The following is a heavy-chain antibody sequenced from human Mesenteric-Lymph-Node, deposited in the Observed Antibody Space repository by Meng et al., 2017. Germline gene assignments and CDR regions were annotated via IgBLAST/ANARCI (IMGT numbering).Heavy chain of an antibody. Sequence: QVQPQESGPGLVKPSQTLSPTWAISGDRVCRNSSAWNWIRQSPSRGLEWLGKTYYRSKSYNGSALSVQSRITINPDTSKNQLSLQLNSVTPEDTDMYYCARSGRRVWIDYWGQGTLVTVSS. CDR3: ARSGRRVWIDY. D-gene: IGHD1-1*01. V-gene: IGHV6-1*01. CDR1: GDRVCRNSSA. J-gene: IGHJ4*02. CDR2: TYYRSKSYN.